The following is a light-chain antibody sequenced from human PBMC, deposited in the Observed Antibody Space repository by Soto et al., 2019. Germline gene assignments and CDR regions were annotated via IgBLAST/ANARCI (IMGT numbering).Light chain of an antibody. V-gene: IGLV1-44*01. CDR1: SSNIGSNA. J-gene: IGLJ3*02. CDR3: SSYTTSSTQV. CDR2: SND. Sequence: QAVVTQPPSASGTPGQRVTISCSGSSSNIGSNAVNWYQHLPGTAPKLLIYSNDQRPSGVPDRFSGSKSGTSASLAISGLQSEDEADYYCSSYTTSSTQVFGGGTKVTVL.